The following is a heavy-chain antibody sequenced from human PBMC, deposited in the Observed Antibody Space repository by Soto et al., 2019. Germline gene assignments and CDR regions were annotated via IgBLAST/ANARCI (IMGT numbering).Heavy chain of an antibody. D-gene: IGHD3-22*01. Sequence: SGPTLVNPTQTLTLTCTFSGFSLSTDGLGVGWIRQPPGKALEWLALFYWNDDKHYNPSLKSRLTITKDTSKNQVVLTMTNMDPVDTATYYCAHKGVYDSSGYYQGYFDHWGQGTLVTLSS. CDR2: FYWNDDK. CDR1: GFSLSTDGLG. J-gene: IGHJ4*02. CDR3: AHKGVYDSSGYYQGYFDH. V-gene: IGHV2-5*01.